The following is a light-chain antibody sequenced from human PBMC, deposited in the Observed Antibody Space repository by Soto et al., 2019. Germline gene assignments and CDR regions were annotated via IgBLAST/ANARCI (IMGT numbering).Light chain of an antibody. CDR3: SSYAGSSNV. CDR1: SSDVGAYDS. V-gene: IGLV2-8*01. J-gene: IGLJ1*01. CDR2: EVN. Sequence: QSVLTQPPSASGSPGQSVTISCTGTSSDVGAYDSVSWYQQHPGKAPKLMIYEVNKRPSGVPDRFSGSKSGNTASLTVSGLQAEDEADYYCSSYAGSSNVFGTGTKVTVL.